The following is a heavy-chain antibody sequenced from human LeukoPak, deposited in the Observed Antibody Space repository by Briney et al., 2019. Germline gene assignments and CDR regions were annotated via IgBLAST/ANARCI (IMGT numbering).Heavy chain of an antibody. V-gene: IGHV3-21*01. CDR2: ISSTSSYI. CDR1: GFTFSSYY. J-gene: IGHJ4*02. CDR3: ARGYSSGWSAFDY. D-gene: IGHD6-19*01. Sequence: GGSLRLSCAASGFTFSSYYMNWVRQAPGRGLEWVSSISSTSSYIYYADPVKGRFTISRDNADNSLYLQMNSLRAEDTAVYYCARGYSSGWSAFDYWGQGTLVTVSS.